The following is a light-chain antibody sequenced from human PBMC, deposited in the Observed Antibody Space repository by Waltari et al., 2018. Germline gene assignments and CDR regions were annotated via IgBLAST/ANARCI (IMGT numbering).Light chain of an antibody. Sequence: PGERATLSCRASQSVATYLAWFQQRPGQAPRLLIYDGNKRATGIPSRFSGSGYGTAFTRTISSLEPEDFAVDYCQQRTDWLYTFGQGTKLEIK. V-gene: IGKV3-11*01. J-gene: IGKJ2*01. CDR1: QSVATY. CDR2: DGN. CDR3: QQRTDWLYT.